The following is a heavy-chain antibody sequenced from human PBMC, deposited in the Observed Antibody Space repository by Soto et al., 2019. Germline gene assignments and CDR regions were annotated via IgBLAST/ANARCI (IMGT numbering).Heavy chain of an antibody. CDR1: GFTVSSNY. Sequence: EVQLVESGGGLIQPGGSLRLSCAASGFTVSSNYMSWVRQAPGKGLEWVSVIYSGGSTYYVDSVKGRFTIYRDNSKNTLYLQMNSLRAEDTAVYYCARGGGSCYGCCMDVWGQGTTVTVSS. J-gene: IGHJ6*02. CDR3: ARGGGSCYGCCMDV. D-gene: IGHD2-15*01. V-gene: IGHV3-53*01. CDR2: IYSGGST.